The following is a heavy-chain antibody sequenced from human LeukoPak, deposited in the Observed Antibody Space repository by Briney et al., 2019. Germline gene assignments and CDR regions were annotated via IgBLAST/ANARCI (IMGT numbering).Heavy chain of an antibody. D-gene: IGHD3-22*01. CDR1: GFTFSNYG. CDR3: AIPYYYDTSGPWYFDL. Sequence: TGGSLRLSCAASGFTFSNYGMHWVRRAPGKGLEWVAFIRYDGSIKYYADSVKGRFTISRDNSKNTLYLQVNSLRAEDTAVYYCAIPYYYDTSGPWYFDLWGRGTLVTVSS. V-gene: IGHV3-30*02. CDR2: IRYDGSIK. J-gene: IGHJ2*01.